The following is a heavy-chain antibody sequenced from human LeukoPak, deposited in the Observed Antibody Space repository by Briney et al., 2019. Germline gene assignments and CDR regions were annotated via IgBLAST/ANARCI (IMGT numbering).Heavy chain of an antibody. V-gene: IGHV3-74*01. D-gene: IGHD6-19*01. CDR2: LNADGSYT. CDR3: ARVRGAVAGRGALDY. J-gene: IGHJ4*02. Sequence: GGSLRLSCAASGFSFSDYWMHWVRQTPGKGLVWVSRLNADGSYTNYADSVKGRFTISRDNAKNTLCLHLDNVRAEDTAVYYCARVRGAVAGRGALDYWGQGTLVTVSS. CDR1: GFSFSDYW.